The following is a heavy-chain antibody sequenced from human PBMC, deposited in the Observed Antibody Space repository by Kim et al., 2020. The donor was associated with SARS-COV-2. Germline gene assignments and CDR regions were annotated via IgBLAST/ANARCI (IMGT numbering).Heavy chain of an antibody. J-gene: IGHJ4*02. CDR3: ARDRGPYCGGVCYASIGY. D-gene: IGHD2-21*02. CDR2: ISGSSSFM. V-gene: IGHV3-48*02. Sequence: GGSLRLSCATSGFTFSSYSMNWVRQAPGKGLEWVSYISGSSSFMYYADSVKGRFTISRDNAKNSLYLQMNSLRDDDTAVYYCARDRGPYCGGVCYASIGYGGQGTLVTVSS. CDR1: GFTFSSYS.